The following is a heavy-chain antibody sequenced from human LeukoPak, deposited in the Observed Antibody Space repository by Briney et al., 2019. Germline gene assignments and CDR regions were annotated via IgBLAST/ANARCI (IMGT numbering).Heavy chain of an antibody. CDR2: IKEDGSEK. Sequence: GGSLRLSCAASGFTFNTYWMTWVRQAPGKGLEWLAHIKEDGSEKYYVDSVKGRFTISRDNAKNSLYLQMNSLRAEDTAVYYCARDLVSSLFDYWGQGTLVTVSS. J-gene: IGHJ4*02. CDR3: ARDLVSSLFDY. D-gene: IGHD2-8*01. V-gene: IGHV3-7*01. CDR1: GFTFNTYW.